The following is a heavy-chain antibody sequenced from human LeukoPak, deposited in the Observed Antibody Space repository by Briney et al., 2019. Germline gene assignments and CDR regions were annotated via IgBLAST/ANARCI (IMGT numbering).Heavy chain of an antibody. CDR1: GFTFSSYG. V-gene: IGHV3-30*02. J-gene: IGHJ4*02. Sequence: GGSLRLSCAASGFTFSSYGMHWVRQAPGKGLEWVAFIRYDGSNKYYADSVKGRFTISRDNSKNTLYLQMNSLRAEDTAVYYCAKDLLPYSGSHGVYWGQGTLVTVSS. D-gene: IGHD1-26*01. CDR2: IRYDGSNK. CDR3: AKDLLPYSGSHGVY.